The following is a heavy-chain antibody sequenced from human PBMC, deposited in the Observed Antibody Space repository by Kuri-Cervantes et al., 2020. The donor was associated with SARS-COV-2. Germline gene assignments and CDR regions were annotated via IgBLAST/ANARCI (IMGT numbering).Heavy chain of an antibody. CDR3: ARGSCSSTSCYYTNWFDP. V-gene: IGHV3-21*01. Sequence: GGSLRLSCAASGFTFSSYSMNWVRQAPEKGLEWVSSISSSSSYIYYADSVKGRFTISRDNAKNSLYLQMNSLRAEDTAVYYCARGSCSSTSCYYTNWFDPWGQGTLVTVSS. CDR1: GFTFSSYS. CDR2: ISSSSSYI. D-gene: IGHD2-2*01. J-gene: IGHJ5*02.